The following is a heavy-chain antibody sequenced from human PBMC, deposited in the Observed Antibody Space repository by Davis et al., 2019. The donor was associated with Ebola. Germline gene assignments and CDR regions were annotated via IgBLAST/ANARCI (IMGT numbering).Heavy chain of an antibody. CDR2: VHSSGNA. CDR3: ARYGDYVPYYYYYYGMDV. Sequence: PGGSLRLSCTVSGDSITNYYWYWIRQPAGKGLEWIGRVHSSGNADYSPSLKGRVTMSLDTSKNQLSLRLTFLTAADTAVYYCARYGDYVPYYYYYYGMDVWGQGTTVTVSS. V-gene: IGHV4-4*07. CDR1: GDSITNYY. D-gene: IGHD4-17*01. J-gene: IGHJ6*02.